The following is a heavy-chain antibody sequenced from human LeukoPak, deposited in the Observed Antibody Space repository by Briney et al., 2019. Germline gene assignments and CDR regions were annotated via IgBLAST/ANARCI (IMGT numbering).Heavy chain of an antibody. CDR1: GFTFSSYA. CDR3: AKSTSSWERVDY. Sequence: GGSLRLSCAASGFTFSSYAMSWVRQAPGKGLEWVSSISGNSGRTYYADSVKGRFSISRDNSNNTLYLQMNSQRAEDAAVYYCAKSTSSWERVDYWGQGTLVTVSS. J-gene: IGHJ4*02. V-gene: IGHV3-23*01. CDR2: ISGNSGRT. D-gene: IGHD6-13*01.